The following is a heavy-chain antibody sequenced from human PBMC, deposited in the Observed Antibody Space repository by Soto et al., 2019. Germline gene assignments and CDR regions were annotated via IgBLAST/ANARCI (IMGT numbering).Heavy chain of an antibody. CDR1: GGSISSYY. V-gene: IGHV4-59*01. D-gene: IGHD3-9*01. CDR2: IYYSWST. J-gene: IGHJ4*02. CDR3: ARAISDILTGYFDY. Sequence: PSETLSLTCTVSGGSISSYYWSWIRQPPGKGLEWIGYIYYSWSTNYNPSLKSRVTISVDTSKNQFSLKLSSVTASDTAVYYCARAISDILTGYFDYWGQGTLVTVSS.